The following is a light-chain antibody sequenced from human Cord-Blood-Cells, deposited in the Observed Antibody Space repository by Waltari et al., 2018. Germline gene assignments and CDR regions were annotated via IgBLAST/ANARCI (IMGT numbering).Light chain of an antibody. V-gene: IGKV1-5*01. J-gene: IGKJ2*01. Sequence: DIQMTQSPSTLSAAVGYRVTITCRASQSISSWLAWYQQKPGKAPKLLIYDASRLESGVPSRFSGSGSGTEFTLTISSLQPDDFATYYCQQYNSYSTFGQGTKLEIK. CDR1: QSISSW. CDR3: QQYNSYST. CDR2: DAS.